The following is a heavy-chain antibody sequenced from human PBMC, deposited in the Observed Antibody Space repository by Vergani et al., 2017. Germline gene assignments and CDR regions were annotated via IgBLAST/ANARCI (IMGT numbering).Heavy chain of an antibody. V-gene: IGHV4-39*01. Sequence: QVQLQESGPGLVKPSETLSLTCTVSGDSVISTDYHWGWIRQPPGKGLEWIGSMDYSGSTSYNPSLESRISISFETPKNQFSLRLTSVTAADTAVYYCARGSRAAGYSGPDSWGQGTRVTVSS. CDR2: MDYSGST. CDR1: GDSVISTDYH. J-gene: IGHJ4*02. D-gene: IGHD6-13*01. CDR3: ARGSRAAGYSGPDS.